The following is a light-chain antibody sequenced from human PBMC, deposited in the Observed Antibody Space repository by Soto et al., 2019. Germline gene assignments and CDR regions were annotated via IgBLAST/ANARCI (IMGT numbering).Light chain of an antibody. Sequence: DIVMTQSPDSLAVSLGERATINCKSSRSLLHGSNNENFLAWYQQRPGQPPKLLFYWASTRQSGVPARFSGSGSETDFTLTISSLRAEDVAVYYCQQYVGIPLTFGGGTKVEIQ. CDR1: RSLLHGSNNENF. V-gene: IGKV4-1*01. CDR3: QQYVGIPLT. J-gene: IGKJ4*01. CDR2: WAS.